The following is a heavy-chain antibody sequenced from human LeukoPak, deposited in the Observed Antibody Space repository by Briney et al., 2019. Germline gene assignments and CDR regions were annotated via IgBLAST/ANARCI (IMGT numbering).Heavy chain of an antibody. CDR3: SKDPPGTVTTRSYYFDY. CDR2: ISYDGSNK. J-gene: IGHJ4*02. Sequence: PGGSLRLSCAASGFTFSSYAMHWVRQAPGKGLEWVAVISYDGSNKYYADSVKGRFTISRDNSKNTLYLQMNSLRAEDTAVYYCSKDPPGTVTTRSYYFDYWGQGTLVTVSS. V-gene: IGHV3-30-3*01. CDR1: GFTFSSYA. D-gene: IGHD4-17*01.